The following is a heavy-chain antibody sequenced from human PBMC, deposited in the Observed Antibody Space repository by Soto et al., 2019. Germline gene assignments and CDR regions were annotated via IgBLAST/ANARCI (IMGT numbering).Heavy chain of an antibody. CDR2: INAGGGNT. CDR1: RFSFNTFA. CDR3: AKDPYNDFSPGYYYHLDY. D-gene: IGHD3-3*01. Sequence: WSLRLSCVASRFSFNTFAMSWVRQAPGKGLEWVSSINAGGGNTYYADSVKGRFTVSRDNSKNTLHLQMDTLRAEDTAIYYCAKDPYNDFSPGYYYHLDYWGQGTKVTFSS. J-gene: IGHJ4*02. V-gene: IGHV3-23*01.